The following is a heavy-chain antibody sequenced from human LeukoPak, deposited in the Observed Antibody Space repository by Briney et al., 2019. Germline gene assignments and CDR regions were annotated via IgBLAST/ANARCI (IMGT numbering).Heavy chain of an antibody. CDR1: GGSIRRENHF. Sequence: SETLSLTCTFSGGSIRRENHFWGWIRQSPGKGLEWIGNVYYTGTTYYNPSLKSRVIISVDTSMNQFSLKLSSVTAADTAVYYWAREFWDGYFDWLLFDYLGQGTLVTVSS. CDR3: AREFWDGYFDWLLFDY. D-gene: IGHD3-9*01. CDR2: VYYTGTT. V-gene: IGHV4-39*07. J-gene: IGHJ4*02.